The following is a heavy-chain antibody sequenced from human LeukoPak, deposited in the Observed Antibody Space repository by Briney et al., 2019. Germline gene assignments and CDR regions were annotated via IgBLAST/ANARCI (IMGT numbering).Heavy chain of an antibody. CDR2: ISGSGGST. J-gene: IGHJ4*02. D-gene: IGHD5-24*01. Sequence: GSLRLSCGASGFTFSRYSMNWVRQAPGKGLEWVPAISGSGGSTNYADSVKGRFTISRDNSKNTLYLQMNSLRAEDTAVYYCAKENGYNYYFDYWGQGTLVTVSS. CDR3: AKENGYNYYFDY. CDR1: GFTFSRYS. V-gene: IGHV3-23*01.